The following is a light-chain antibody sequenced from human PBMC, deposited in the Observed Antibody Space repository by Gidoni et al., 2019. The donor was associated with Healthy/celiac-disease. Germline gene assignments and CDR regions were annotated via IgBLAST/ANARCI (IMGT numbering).Light chain of an antibody. V-gene: IGKV3-11*01. Sequence: EIVLTQSPATLSLSPGERATLSCRASQSVSSYLAWYQQKPGQAPRLLIYEASNRATGIPARFSGSGSGTDFTLTISSLDPEDFAVYYCQQRSNWPLLTFGGGTKVEIK. CDR2: EAS. CDR3: QQRSNWPLLT. CDR1: QSVSSY. J-gene: IGKJ4*01.